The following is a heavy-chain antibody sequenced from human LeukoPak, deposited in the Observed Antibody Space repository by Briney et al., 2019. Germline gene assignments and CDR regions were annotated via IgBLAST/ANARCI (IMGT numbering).Heavy chain of an antibody. J-gene: IGHJ4*02. CDR1: EHIVSTNY. CDR2: IYPGGTT. CDR3: ATTPWVVYFDY. Sequence: PGGSLRLSCVGSEHIVSTNYMSWVRQAPGKGLEWVSVIYPGGTTYYADSVKGRFTTSRDNSKVYLQMNSLRVEDTAVYYCATTPWVVYFDYWGQGTLVTASS. D-gene: IGHD2-8*02. V-gene: IGHV3-66*01.